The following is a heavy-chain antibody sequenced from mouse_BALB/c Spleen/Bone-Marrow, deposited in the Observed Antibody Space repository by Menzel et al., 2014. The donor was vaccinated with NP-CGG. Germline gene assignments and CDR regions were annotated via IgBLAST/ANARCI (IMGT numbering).Heavy chain of an antibody. CDR3: DRDYYGSLYAMDY. CDR2: IWAGGST. D-gene: IGHD1-1*01. Sequence: VQLVESGPGLVAPSQSLSITCTVSGFSLTSYGVHWVRQPPGKGLEWLGVIWAGGSTNYNSALMSRLSISKDNSKSQVFLKKNRLQTDDTAMYYCDRDYYGSLYAMDYWGKGTPVTVSS. V-gene: IGHV2-9*02. J-gene: IGHJ4*01. CDR1: GFSLTSYG.